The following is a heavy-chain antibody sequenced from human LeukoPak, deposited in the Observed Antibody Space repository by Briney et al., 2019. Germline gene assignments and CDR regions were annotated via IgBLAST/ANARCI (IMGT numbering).Heavy chain of an antibody. CDR1: RLTVSSNY. J-gene: IGHJ3*02. CDR3: ARDGLTTTVEVRGAFDI. Sequence: GGSLSLSCAASRLTVSSNYMSWVRQAPGKGVEGVSVNYSGGSTYYADSVKGRFTISRDNSKNTLYLQMNSLRAEDTAVYYCARDGLTTTVEVRGAFDIWGQGTMVTVSS. CDR2: NYSGGST. D-gene: IGHD4-23*01. V-gene: IGHV3-66*02.